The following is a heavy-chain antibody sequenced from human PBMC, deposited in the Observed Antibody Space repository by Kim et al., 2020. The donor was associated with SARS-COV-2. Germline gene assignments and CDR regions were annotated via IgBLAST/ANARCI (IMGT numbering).Heavy chain of an antibody. CDR1: GFTFSDSP. V-gene: IGHV3-73*01. CDR3: TRIPGTPFAFWYAFD. J-gene: IGHJ3*02. Sequence: GGSLRLSCAASGFTFSDSPMHWVRQASGKGLEWVGRIRSKANSYAKAYAATGRGRFIISRDDYTNTAYLQMNSLKTEDTSLYYCTRIPGTPFAFWYAFD. CDR2: IRSKANSYAK. D-gene: IGHD1-1*01.